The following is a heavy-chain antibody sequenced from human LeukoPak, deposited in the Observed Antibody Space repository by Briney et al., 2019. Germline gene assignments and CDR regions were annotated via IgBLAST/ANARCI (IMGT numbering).Heavy chain of an antibody. V-gene: IGHV4-34*01. Sequence: PSEILSLTCAVYGGSFSNYYLSWVRQPPGKGLEWIGEITHHGSTNYNPSLKSRVTILVDTSKSQFSLRLTSVAAADTAVYYCAPIFGDYSDFDSWGQGTLVTVSS. CDR1: GGSFSNYY. J-gene: IGHJ4*02. CDR2: ITHHGST. CDR3: APIFGDYSDFDS. D-gene: IGHD4-17*01.